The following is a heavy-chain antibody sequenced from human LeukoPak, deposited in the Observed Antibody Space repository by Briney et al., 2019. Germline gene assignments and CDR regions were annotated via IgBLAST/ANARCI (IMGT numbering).Heavy chain of an antibody. V-gene: IGHV3-20*04. Sequence: RPGGSLRLSCAASGFTFDDNGMSWVRQAPGKGLEWGFGINCNGGSTGYADSVKGRFTIVRDNAKNSLYLQMNSLRAEDTALYYCARDDSGYYDYTYCYYMDVWGKGTTVTVSS. CDR2: INCNGGST. CDR1: GFTFDDNG. CDR3: ARDDSGYYDYTYCYYMDV. J-gene: IGHJ6*03. D-gene: IGHD3-3*01.